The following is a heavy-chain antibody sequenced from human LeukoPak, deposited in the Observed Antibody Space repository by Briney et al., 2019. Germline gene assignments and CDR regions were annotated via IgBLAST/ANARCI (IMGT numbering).Heavy chain of an antibody. CDR2: ISAYNGNT. CDR1: GYTFTSYG. Sequence: ASVKVSCKASGYTFTSYGISWVRQAPGQGLEWMGWISAYNGNTNYAQKLQGRVTMTTDTSTSTAYMELRSLRSDDTAVYYCAREAGYYYDSSGYYLDYWGQGTLVTVSS. CDR3: AREAGYYYDSSGYYLDY. D-gene: IGHD3-22*01. V-gene: IGHV1-18*01. J-gene: IGHJ4*02.